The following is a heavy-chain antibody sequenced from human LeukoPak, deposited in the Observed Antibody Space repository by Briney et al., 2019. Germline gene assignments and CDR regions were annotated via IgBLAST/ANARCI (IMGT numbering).Heavy chain of an antibody. V-gene: IGHV1-2*02. J-gene: IGHJ3*02. CDR3: ARGGPHHGFDI. CDR1: GYTFTDDY. CDR2: IVTNNGGT. Sequence: ASVKVSCKASGYTFTDDYMHWVRQAPGQGLEWMGWIVTNNGGTNYAQNFKGRVTMTRDTSVSTAYVEVSDLKSDDTAVYYCARGGPHHGFDIWAQGTMVTVSS.